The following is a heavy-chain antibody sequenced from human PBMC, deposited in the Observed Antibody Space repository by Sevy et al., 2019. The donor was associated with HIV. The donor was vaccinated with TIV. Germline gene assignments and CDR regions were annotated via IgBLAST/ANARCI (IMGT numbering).Heavy chain of an antibody. CDR2: IYSGGST. D-gene: IGHD1-26*01. J-gene: IGHJ4*02. CDR3: ARGKVSGTYYGRNY. CDR1: EFTVSSNY. Sequence: GGSLRLSCAASEFTVSSNYMSWVRQAPGKGLEWVSVIYSGGSTYYADSVKGRFTISRDNSKNTLYLQMNSLRAEDTAVCYCARGKVSGTYYGRNYWGQGTLVTVSS. V-gene: IGHV3-66*01.